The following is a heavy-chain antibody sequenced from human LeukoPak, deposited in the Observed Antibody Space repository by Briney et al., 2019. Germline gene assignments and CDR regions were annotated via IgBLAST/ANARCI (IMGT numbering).Heavy chain of an antibody. J-gene: IGHJ4*02. D-gene: IGHD3-9*01. CDR1: GFTVSINY. Sequence: GGSLRLSCAASGFTVSINYMIWVRRAPGKGLEWVSVIYSGGDTYYADSVKGRFTIVRDNCKNTLYLQMNSLRDEDTAVYYCARAAKVLRYFDWPREGSLFDYWGQGTVVTVSS. CDR3: ARAAKVLRYFDWPREGSLFDY. V-gene: IGHV3-53*01. CDR2: IYSGGDT.